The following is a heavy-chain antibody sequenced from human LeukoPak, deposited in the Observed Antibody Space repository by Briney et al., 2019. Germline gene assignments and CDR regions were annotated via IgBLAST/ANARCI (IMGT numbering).Heavy chain of an antibody. D-gene: IGHD1-26*01. CDR3: AKHSRGSFRGASAFDY. CDR2: ISVTGGST. Sequence: GGSLRLFCAASGFTFSTYAMSWVRQAPAKVLEWVSAISVTGGSTYSADSVKGRFTISRDNSKNTLYLQMNSLRAEDTAAYYCAKHSRGSFRGASAFDYWGQGTVVTVSS. V-gene: IGHV3-23*01. CDR1: GFTFSTYA. J-gene: IGHJ4*02.